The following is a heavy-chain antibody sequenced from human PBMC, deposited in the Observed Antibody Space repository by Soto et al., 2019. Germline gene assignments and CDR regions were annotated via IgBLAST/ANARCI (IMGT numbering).Heavy chain of an antibody. Sequence: EVQLVEAGGGLVQPGRSLRLSCAGSGFTFDDYAMHWVRQAAGKGPEWVSGISWDSDTIEYADSVQGRFTISRDNAKNSLYLQMNSLRLEDTALYFCAKDMTPNYSESNAYAAFDKWGLGTMITVSS. D-gene: IGHD3-22*01. CDR3: AKDMTPNYSESNAYAAFDK. V-gene: IGHV3-9*01. CDR2: ISWDSDTI. CDR1: GFTFDDYA. J-gene: IGHJ3*02.